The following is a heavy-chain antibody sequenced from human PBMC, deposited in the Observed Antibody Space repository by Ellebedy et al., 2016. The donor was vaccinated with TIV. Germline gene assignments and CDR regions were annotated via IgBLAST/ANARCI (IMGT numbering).Heavy chain of an antibody. Sequence: MPLETLSLTCTVSGGSITSHYWSWIRQSAGKGLEWIGRIYSDGTPNYNPSLESRVTMSVDTSRSQFSLRLTSVTAADTAVYYCASDTLRGICESWGQGTLVTVSS. D-gene: IGHD2-21*01. CDR3: ASDTLRGICES. CDR2: IYSDGTP. CDR1: GGSITSHY. V-gene: IGHV4-4*07. J-gene: IGHJ5*02.